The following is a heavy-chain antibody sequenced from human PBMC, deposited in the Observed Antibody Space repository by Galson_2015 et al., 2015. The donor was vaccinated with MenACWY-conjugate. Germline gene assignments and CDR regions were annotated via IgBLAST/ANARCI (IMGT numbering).Heavy chain of an antibody. J-gene: IGHJ4*02. CDR3: ARQAYGDYLLASEGLTDY. D-gene: IGHD4-17*01. CDR2: TYYRSKWYN. V-gene: IGHV6-1*01. Sequence: CAISGDSVSSNSAAWNWIRQSPLRGLEWLGRTYYRSKWYNDYAVSVKSRITINPDTSKNQFSLQLNSVTAADTAVYYCARQAYGDYLLASEGLTDYWGQGTLVTVSS. CDR1: GDSVSSNSAA.